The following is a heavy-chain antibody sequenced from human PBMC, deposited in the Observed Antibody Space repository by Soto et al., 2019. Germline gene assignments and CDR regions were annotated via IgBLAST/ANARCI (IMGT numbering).Heavy chain of an antibody. CDR3: ARDVHLQSFDS. CDR1: GFTFSSYW. V-gene: IGHV3-74*01. CDR2: INNDGSST. Sequence: AGGSLRLSCAAPGFTFSSYWMHWVRQTPGKGLVWVSCINNDGSSTRYADSVKGRFTMSRDNTQNTLYLQMNSLRAEDTAVYYCARDVHLQSFDSWGQGTLVTVSS. J-gene: IGHJ4*02. D-gene: IGHD1-1*01.